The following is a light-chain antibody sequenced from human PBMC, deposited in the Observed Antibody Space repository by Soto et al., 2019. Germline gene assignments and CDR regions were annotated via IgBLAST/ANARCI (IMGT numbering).Light chain of an antibody. CDR3: QQYTHWPVWS. Sequence: EIVMTQSPATLSVSPGERATLSCRASQSVGSDLAWYQQKPGQAPRLLIYGPSTRATGVPARFSGSGSGTEFTLTISSLQSEDFAMYYCQQYTHWPVWSFGQGTKVDIK. CDR2: GPS. V-gene: IGKV3-15*01. J-gene: IGKJ1*01. CDR1: QSVGSD.